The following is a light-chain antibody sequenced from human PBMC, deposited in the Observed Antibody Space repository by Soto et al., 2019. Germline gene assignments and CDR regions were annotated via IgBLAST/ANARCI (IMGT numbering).Light chain of an antibody. J-gene: IGLJ1*01. CDR1: SSDVGGYNY. CDR2: DVS. CDR3: SSYTSSSTPHYV. V-gene: IGLV2-14*01. Sequence: QSALTQPASVSGSPGQSITISCTGTSSDVGGYNYVSWYQQQPGKATKLMIYDVSNRPSGVSNRFSGSKSGNTASLTISGLQAEDEADYYCSSYTSSSTPHYVFGTGTKVTVL.